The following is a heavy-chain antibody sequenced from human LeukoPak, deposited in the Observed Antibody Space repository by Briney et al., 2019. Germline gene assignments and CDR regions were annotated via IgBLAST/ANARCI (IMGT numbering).Heavy chain of an antibody. CDR1: GFTFSDNW. CDR3: ARYNRSGLGYDH. J-gene: IGHJ4*02. D-gene: IGHD3-22*01. V-gene: IGHV3-74*01. CDR2: INSAGDST. Sequence: GGSLRLSCAASGFTFSDNWMYWVRQAPGRGLVWVSCINSAGDSTRSADSVKGRFTISRDNAKNTLYLQMNSLRAEDTAVYYCARYNRSGLGYDHWGQGTLVTVSS.